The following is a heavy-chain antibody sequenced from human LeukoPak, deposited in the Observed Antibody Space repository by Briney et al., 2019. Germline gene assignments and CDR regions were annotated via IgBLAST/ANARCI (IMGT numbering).Heavy chain of an antibody. CDR2: ISPDGSTI. D-gene: IGHD3-22*01. V-gene: IGHV3-11*01. J-gene: IGHJ4*02. CDR1: GFTFSDYY. Sequence: GGSLRLSCAASGFTFSDYYMSWIRQAPGEGLQWIAYISPDGSTIYYEDSVRGRFGVSRDNAKKSLYLQMASLRLEDTAMYYCSRDPNDMSGYYLADYWGQGTLVSVSS. CDR3: SRDPNDMSGYYLADY.